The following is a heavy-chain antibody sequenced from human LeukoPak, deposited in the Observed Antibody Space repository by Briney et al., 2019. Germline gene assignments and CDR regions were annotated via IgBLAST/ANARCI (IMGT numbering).Heavy chain of an antibody. J-gene: IGHJ4*02. Sequence: VASVKVSCKASGYTFTGYYMHWVRQAPGQGLDWMGWINPNTGGTNYAQKFQGRVTMTRDTSISTAYMELSRLRSDDTAVYYCARASIGSSSWEYWGQGTLVTVSS. CDR1: GYTFTGYY. CDR3: ARASIGSSSWEY. V-gene: IGHV1-2*02. CDR2: INPNTGGT. D-gene: IGHD6-13*01.